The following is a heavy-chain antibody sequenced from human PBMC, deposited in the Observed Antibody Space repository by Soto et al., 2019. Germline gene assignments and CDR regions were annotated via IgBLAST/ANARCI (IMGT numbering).Heavy chain of an antibody. V-gene: IGHV1-69*06. CDR1: GGTFSSYA. D-gene: IGHD2-15*01. Sequence: QVQLVQSGAEVKKPGSSVKVSCKASGGTFSSYAISWVRQAPGQGLEWMGGIIPIFGTANYAQKFQGRVTITADKSTSTAYMELSSLRSEDTAVYYCARSLLYCSGSSCYHSGFDYWGQGTLVTVSS. CDR3: ARSLLYCSGSSCYHSGFDY. J-gene: IGHJ4*02. CDR2: IIPIFGTA.